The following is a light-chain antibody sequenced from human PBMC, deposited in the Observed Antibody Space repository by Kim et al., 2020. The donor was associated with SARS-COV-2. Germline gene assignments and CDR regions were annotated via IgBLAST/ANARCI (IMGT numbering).Light chain of an antibody. J-gene: IGLJ2*01. Sequence: LTQPHSVSESPGKTVTISCTRSSGSIDDNYVQWYQQRPGGVPTTVIYEDDQRLSGVSDRFSGSIDNSSNSASLTISGLRTEDEADYYCQSYNRDNVLFGGGTQLTVL. CDR3: QSYNRDNVL. V-gene: IGLV6-57*04. CDR1: SGSIDDNY. CDR2: EDD.